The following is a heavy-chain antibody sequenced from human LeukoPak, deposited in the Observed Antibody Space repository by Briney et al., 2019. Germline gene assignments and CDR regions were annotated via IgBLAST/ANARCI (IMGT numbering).Heavy chain of an antibody. CDR2: IYSSGNT. D-gene: IGHD3-3*01. CDR3: ARVGNDFWSGYSLDFDY. V-gene: IGHV4-61*02. J-gene: IGHJ4*02. Sequence: SETLSLTCTVSGGSISSGSYYWSWIRQPAGKGLEWIGRIYSSGNTNYNPSLKSRVTISVDTSKNQFSLKLSSVIAADTAVYYCARVGNDFWSGYSLDFDYWGQGILVTVSS. CDR1: GGSISSGSYY.